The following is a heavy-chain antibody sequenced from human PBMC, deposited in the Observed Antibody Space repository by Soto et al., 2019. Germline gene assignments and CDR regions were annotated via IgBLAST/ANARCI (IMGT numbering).Heavy chain of an antibody. J-gene: IGHJ6*03. V-gene: IGHV1-3*01. CDR2: INAGNGNT. D-gene: IGHD2-15*01. CDR1: GYTFTSYA. Sequence: ASVKVSCTASGYTFTSYAMHWVRQAPGQRLEWMGWINAGNGNTKYSQKFQGRVTITRDTSASTAYMELSSLRSEDTAVYYCARSEVVVVAATHERYYYYMDVWGKGTTVTVSS. CDR3: ARSEVVVVAATHERYYYYMDV.